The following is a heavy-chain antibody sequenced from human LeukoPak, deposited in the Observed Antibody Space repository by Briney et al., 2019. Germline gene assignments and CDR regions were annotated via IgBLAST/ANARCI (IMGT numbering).Heavy chain of an antibody. D-gene: IGHD2-21*01. CDR3: YTSITDY. V-gene: IGHV3-15*07. CDR1: GFNVNNAW. CDR2: IRSKIDGGAT. J-gene: IGHJ4*02. Sequence: GGSLRLSCAASGFNVNNAWMSWVRQAPGKGLEWVGRIRSKIDGGATDYAAPVKGRFTISRDDSKNTLYLQINSLKIEDTAMYYCYTSITDYWGQGTLVTGSS.